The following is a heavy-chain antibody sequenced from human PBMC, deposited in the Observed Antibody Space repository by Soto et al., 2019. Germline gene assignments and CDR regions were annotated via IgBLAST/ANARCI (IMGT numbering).Heavy chain of an antibody. V-gene: IGHV1-3*01. D-gene: IGHD2-21*02. J-gene: IGHJ4*02. CDR2: ISAGNGNT. CDR1: GYTFTSYA. CDR3: ARSIVVVTALDY. Sequence: ASVKVSCKASGYTFTSYAMHWVRQAPGQRLEWMGWISAGNGNTKYSQKFQGRVTITRDTSASTAYMELSSLRSEDTAVYYCARSIVVVTALDYWGQGTLVTVPQ.